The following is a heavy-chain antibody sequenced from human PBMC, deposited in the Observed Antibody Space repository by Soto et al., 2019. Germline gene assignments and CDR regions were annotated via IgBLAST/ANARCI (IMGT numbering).Heavy chain of an antibody. Sequence: ASVKVSCKASGYTFTGYHMHWVRQAPGQGLEWMGWINPNSGATNYAQKFQGRVTLTRDTSISTAYMELSRLRSDDTAVYYCARAQAASGYYSTDYWGQGTLVTVSS. CDR2: INPNSGAT. D-gene: IGHD3-22*01. CDR1: GYTFTGYH. CDR3: ARAQAASGYYSTDY. V-gene: IGHV1-2*02. J-gene: IGHJ4*02.